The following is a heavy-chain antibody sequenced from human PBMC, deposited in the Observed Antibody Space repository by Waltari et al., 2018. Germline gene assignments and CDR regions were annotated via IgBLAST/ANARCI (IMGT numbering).Heavy chain of an antibody. CDR1: GGSISSYY. Sequence: QVQLQESGPGLVKPSETLSLTCTVSGGSISSYYWSWIRQPPGKGLEWIGYIYYSGSTNYNPSLKRRVTISVDTSKNQFSLKLSSVTAADTAVYYCARDTPYCSSTSCYAFDIWGQGTMVTVSS. D-gene: IGHD2-2*01. CDR3: ARDTPYCSSTSCYAFDI. V-gene: IGHV4-59*01. J-gene: IGHJ3*02. CDR2: IYYSGST.